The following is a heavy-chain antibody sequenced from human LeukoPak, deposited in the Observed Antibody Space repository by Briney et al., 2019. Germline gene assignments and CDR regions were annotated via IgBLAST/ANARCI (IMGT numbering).Heavy chain of an antibody. J-gene: IGHJ4*02. V-gene: IGHV1-69*01. CDR1: GGTFSSYA. D-gene: IGHD6-19*01. CDR3: ARLGSGWSGVDY. CDR2: IIPIFGTA. Sequence: GSSVKVSCKASGGTFSSYAFNWVRQAPGQGLEWMGGIIPIFGTANYAQKFQGRVTITADESTSTAYMELSNLRSEDTAVYYCARLGSGWSGVDYWGQGTLVTVSS.